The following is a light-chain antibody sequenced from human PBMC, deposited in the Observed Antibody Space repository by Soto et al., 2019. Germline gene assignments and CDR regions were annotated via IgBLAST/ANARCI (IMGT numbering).Light chain of an antibody. CDR3: QQYGSSPRT. J-gene: IGKJ1*01. Sequence: EIVLTQSPGTLSMSPGERATLSCRASQSISSNYLARYQQKPGQAPRLLIYGASSRATGIPDRFSGSGSGTDFTLTISRLEAEDFAVYYCQQYGSSPRTFGQGTKVEFK. V-gene: IGKV3-20*01. CDR2: GAS. CDR1: QSISSNY.